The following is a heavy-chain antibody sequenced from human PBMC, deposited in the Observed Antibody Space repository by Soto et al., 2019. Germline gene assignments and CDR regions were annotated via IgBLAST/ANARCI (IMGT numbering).Heavy chain of an antibody. V-gene: IGHV3-66*01. CDR2: IYSAGSA. Sequence: GGSLRLSCAAFGFTVSSYYISWVRQAPGKGLEWVPVIYSAGSADFVDSVKGRFTISRDNSKNTLYLQMSSLTADETAVYYCGKVKRRSYPYFAYWGQGTLVTVSS. CDR3: GKVKRRSYPYFAY. CDR1: GFTVSSYY. J-gene: IGHJ4*02. D-gene: IGHD5-18*01.